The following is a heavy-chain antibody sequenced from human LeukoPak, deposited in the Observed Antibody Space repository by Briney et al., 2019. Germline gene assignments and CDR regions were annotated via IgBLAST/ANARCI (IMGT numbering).Heavy chain of an antibody. CDR1: GFRFRSTW. CDR2: INDDGKEK. CDR3: ARDPSYGALDA. V-gene: IGHV3-7*01. J-gene: IGHJ5*02. D-gene: IGHD4-17*01. Sequence: GGSLRLSCVASGFRFRSTWMSWVRQTPGKGLEWVADINDDGKEKKYVGSVKGRFTVSRDNAKNFSYLQMNSLTAEDTAVYYCARDPSYGALDAWGQGTRVTVSS.